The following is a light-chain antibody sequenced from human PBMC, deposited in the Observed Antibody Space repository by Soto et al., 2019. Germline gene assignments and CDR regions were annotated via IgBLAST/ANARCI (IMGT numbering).Light chain of an antibody. V-gene: IGKV3-20*01. CDR1: QSVSSNY. Sequence: EIVLTKSPGTLSLSPGERATLSCRASQSVSSNYLAWYQQKPGQAPRLIIYGASSRATGIPDRFSGSGSGTDFTLTISRLEPEDFAVYYCQHYGRSAYTFGQGNTLEIK. CDR3: QHYGRSAYT. J-gene: IGKJ2*01. CDR2: GAS.